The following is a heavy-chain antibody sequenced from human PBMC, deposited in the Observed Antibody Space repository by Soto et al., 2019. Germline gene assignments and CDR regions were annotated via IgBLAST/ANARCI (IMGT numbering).Heavy chain of an antibody. D-gene: IGHD5-18*01. CDR2: ISWNSGSI. Sequence: GGSLRLSCAASAFTFDDYAMHWVRQAPGKGLEWASGISWNSGSIGYADSVKGRFTISRDNAKNSLYLQMNSLRAEDTALYYCAKDMGGKGYSYSSYYYYYGMDVWGQGTTVTVSS. CDR1: AFTFDDYA. CDR3: AKDMGGKGYSYSSYYYYYGMDV. V-gene: IGHV3-9*01. J-gene: IGHJ6*02.